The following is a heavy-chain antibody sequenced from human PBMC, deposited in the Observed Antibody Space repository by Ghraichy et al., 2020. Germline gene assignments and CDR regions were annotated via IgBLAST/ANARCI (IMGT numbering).Heavy chain of an antibody. CDR1: GFTFNDHS. CDR3: ARDFDSGTSPYYFDS. V-gene: IGHV3-11*01. J-gene: IGHJ4*02. CDR2: ITGGGVNT. D-gene: IGHD3-10*01. Sequence: GESLNISCAASGFTFNDHSMTWIRQAPGKGLEWLSYITGGGVNTYYADSVKGRFTISRDNAKNLLFLQMNSLRAEDTAMYFCARDFDSGTSPYYFDSWGPGVPVTVSS.